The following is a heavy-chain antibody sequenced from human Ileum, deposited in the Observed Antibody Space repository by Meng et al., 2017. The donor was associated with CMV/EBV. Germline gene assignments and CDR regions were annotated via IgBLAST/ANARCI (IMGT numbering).Heavy chain of an antibody. CDR1: GYTFTSYY. V-gene: IGHV1-46*01. D-gene: IGHD5-18*01. J-gene: IGHJ5*02. Sequence: AAVKVSCKASGYTFTSYYMHWVRQAPGQGLEWMGIINPSGGSTSYAQKFQGRVTMTRDTSTSTVYIELSSLRSEDTAVYYCARDRRELWSLTWGDWFDPWGQGTLVTVSS. CDR2: INPSGGST. CDR3: ARDRRELWSLTWGDWFDP.